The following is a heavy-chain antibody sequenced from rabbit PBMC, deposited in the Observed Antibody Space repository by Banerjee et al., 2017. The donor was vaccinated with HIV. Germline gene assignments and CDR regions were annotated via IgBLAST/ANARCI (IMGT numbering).Heavy chain of an antibody. CDR2: IYNGDGST. J-gene: IGHJ2*01. CDR3: ARGNPSSSGYLGAFDP. Sequence: QEQLVESGGGLVQPEGSLTLTCTASGFSFNIYYWICWVRQAPGKGLELIACIYNGDGSTYYASWVNGRFTVSKTSSTTVTLQMTSLTAADTATYFCARGNPSSSGYLGAFDPWGPGTLVTVS. V-gene: IGHV1S45*01. CDR1: GFSFNIYYW. D-gene: IGHD1-1*01.